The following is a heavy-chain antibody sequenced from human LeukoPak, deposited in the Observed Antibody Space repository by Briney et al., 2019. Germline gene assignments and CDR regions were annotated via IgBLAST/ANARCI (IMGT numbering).Heavy chain of an antibody. CDR1: GFTLSSYS. D-gene: IGHD1-26*01. CDR3: VRDRVGGSLDY. J-gene: IGHJ4*02. Sequence: GGSLRLSCSPSGFTLSSYSMNWVRQAPGKGLEWVAFIDTTSRTMYYAGSVKGRSSISRDNAKNSLFLQMNSLRVEDTAVYYCVRDRVGGSLDYWGQGTLVTVSS. V-gene: IGHV3-48*01. CDR2: IDTTSRTM.